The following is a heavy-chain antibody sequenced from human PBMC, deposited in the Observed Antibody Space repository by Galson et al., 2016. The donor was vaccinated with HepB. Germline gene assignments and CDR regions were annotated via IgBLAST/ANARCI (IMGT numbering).Heavy chain of an antibody. CDR3: AKDRRLLWFGEFNYYMDV. CDR2: MSYAGSNE. V-gene: IGHV3-30*18. D-gene: IGHD3-10*01. J-gene: IGHJ4*02. Sequence: SLRLSCAASGFSFSNYGMHWVRQAPGKGLEWVAVMSYAGSNEYYADSVKGRFTISRDNSKNTLYLQMNSLRAEDTAVYYCAKDRRLLWFGEFNYYMDVWGQGTLVTVSS. CDR1: GFSFSNYG.